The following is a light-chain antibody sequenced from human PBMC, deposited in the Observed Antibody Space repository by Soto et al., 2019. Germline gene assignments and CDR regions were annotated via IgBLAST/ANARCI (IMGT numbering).Light chain of an antibody. J-gene: IGKJ2*01. CDR1: QSISNY. Sequence: DLQMTQSPSSLSASVGDSVTITCRASQSISNYLNWYRQKPGKAPKLLIYAASTLQSGVPSRFSGSGSGTDFTLTISSLQPEDFATYYCQQSYSAPYTFGQGTKPEIK. CDR3: QQSYSAPYT. CDR2: AAS. V-gene: IGKV1-39*01.